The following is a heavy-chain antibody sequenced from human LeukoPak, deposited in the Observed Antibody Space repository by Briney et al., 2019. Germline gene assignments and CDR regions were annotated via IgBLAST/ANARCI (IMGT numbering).Heavy chain of an antibody. Sequence: GGSLTLSCAASAFTFSSYDIRWVRQATGKCLEWVSVISTAGDTNYPDSVKGLFTISRENTKNSLYLQMNSLRAGDTAVYYCARSIAVAGIDAFDIWGQGTMVTVSS. D-gene: IGHD6-19*01. CDR3: ARSIAVAGIDAFDI. CDR1: AFTFSSYD. CDR2: ISTAGDT. J-gene: IGHJ3*02. V-gene: IGHV3-13*01.